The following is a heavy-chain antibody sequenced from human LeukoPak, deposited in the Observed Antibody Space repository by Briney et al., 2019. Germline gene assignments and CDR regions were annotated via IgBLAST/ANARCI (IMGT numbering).Heavy chain of an antibody. CDR3: ASSGLLVRAFDI. D-gene: IGHD2-8*02. J-gene: IGHJ3*02. V-gene: IGHV3-20*04. CDR1: GFTFDDYG. CDR2: INWDGGST. Sequence: GGSLRLSCAASGFTFDDYGMSWVRQAPGKGLEWVSGINWDGGSTGYADSVKGRFTISRDNAKNSLYLQMNSLRAEDTALYYCASSGLLVRAFDIWGQGTMVTVSS.